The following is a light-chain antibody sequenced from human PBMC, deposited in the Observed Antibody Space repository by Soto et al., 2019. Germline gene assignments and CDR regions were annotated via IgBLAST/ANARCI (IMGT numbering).Light chain of an antibody. CDR2: DNN. J-gene: IGLJ2*01. V-gene: IGLV1-51*01. CDR1: SSNIGNNY. Sequence: QSVLTQSPSVSAAPGQKVTISCSGSSSNIGNNYVSWYQQLPGTAPKLLIYDNNKRPSGIPDRFSGSKSGTSGTLEITGLQTGDEADYYCATWDGSLPGEVFGGWTKLTVL. CDR3: ATWDGSLPGEV.